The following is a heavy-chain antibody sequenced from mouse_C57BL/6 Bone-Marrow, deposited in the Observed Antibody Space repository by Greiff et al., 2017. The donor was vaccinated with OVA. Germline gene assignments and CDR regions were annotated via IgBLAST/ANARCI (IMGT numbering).Heavy chain of an antibody. CDR2: IRLKSDNYAT. CDR3: TDGSPYFDY. D-gene: IGHD1-1*01. Sequence: EVKLVESGGGLVQPGGSLKLSCVASGFTFSNYWMNWVRQSPEKGLEWVAQIRLKSDNYATHYAESVKGRFTISRDDSKSSVYLQMNNVRAEDTGIYYCTDGSPYFDYWGQGTTLTVSS. CDR1: GFTFSNYW. J-gene: IGHJ2*01. V-gene: IGHV6-3*01.